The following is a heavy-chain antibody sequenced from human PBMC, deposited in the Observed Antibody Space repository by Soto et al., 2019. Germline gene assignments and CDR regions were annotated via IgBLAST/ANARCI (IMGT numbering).Heavy chain of an antibody. CDR1: GFTFSSYA. CDR2: ISGSGGST. V-gene: IGHV3-23*01. J-gene: IGHJ4*02. CDR3: AKNSFGYCSSTSCYDDY. D-gene: IGHD2-2*01. Sequence: GGSLRLSCAASGFTFSSYAMSWVRQAPRKGLEWVSAISGSGGSTYYADSVKGRFTISRDNSKSTLYLQMNSLRAEDTAVYYCAKNSFGYCSSTSCYDDYWGQGTLVTVSS.